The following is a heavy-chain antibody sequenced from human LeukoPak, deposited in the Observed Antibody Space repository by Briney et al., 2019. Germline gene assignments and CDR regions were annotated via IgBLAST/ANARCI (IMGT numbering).Heavy chain of an antibody. CDR3: ARLKMGAYFDL. CDR2: ITGSGDST. CDR1: GFTFSSHG. D-gene: IGHD3-16*01. Sequence: GGSLRLSCAASGFTFSSHGMSWVRQAPGKGLEWVSSITGSGDSTYYADSVRGRFTISRDNSKNTLFLQMNSLRAEDTAVYYCARLKMGAYFDLWGRGTLVTVSS. V-gene: IGHV3-23*01. J-gene: IGHJ2*01.